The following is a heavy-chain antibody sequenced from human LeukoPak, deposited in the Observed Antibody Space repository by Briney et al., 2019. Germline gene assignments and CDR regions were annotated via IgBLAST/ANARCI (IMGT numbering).Heavy chain of an antibody. J-gene: IGHJ4*02. V-gene: IGHV4-34*01. D-gene: IGHD3-3*01. CDR1: GGSFRGYY. CDR2: ISHSGTT. CDR3: ARNYDL. Sequence: SETLSLTCAVYGGSFRGYYWSWIRQPPGKALEWIRDISHSGTTNYNPSLKSRVTISVDKSMNQFSLKLTSVTAADTAVYYCARNYDLWGQGTLVTVSS.